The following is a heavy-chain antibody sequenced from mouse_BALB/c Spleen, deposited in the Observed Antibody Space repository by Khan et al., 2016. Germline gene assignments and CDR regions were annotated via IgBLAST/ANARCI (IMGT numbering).Heavy chain of an antibody. CDR3: TRGECNNGY. V-gene: IGHV1-4*01. Sequence: QVQLKQSGAELARPGALVKMSCKASGYTFTTYSMQWVKQRPGQGLEWIGYINPASNYSNYNQKFKDKATLTADRSSSTAYMQLSRLTSEDSAVYYCTRGECNNGYWGQGTLVTVSA. D-gene: IGHD1-3*01. CDR2: INPASNYS. CDR1: GYTFTTYS. J-gene: IGHJ3*02.